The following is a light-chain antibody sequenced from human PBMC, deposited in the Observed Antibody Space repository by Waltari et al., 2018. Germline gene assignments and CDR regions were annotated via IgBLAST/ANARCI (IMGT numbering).Light chain of an antibody. CDR2: DVT. J-gene: IGLJ3*02. V-gene: IGLV2-14*03. Sequence: QSALTQPASVSGSPGQSITISCTGTTSDLGGYNYVSWYQQHPGKAPKLLLYDVTSRPSAVSNLFSGSKSSNTASLTISGLHPDDEADYYCCSFTSSSTCVFCGGTKLTVL. CDR1: TSDLGGYNY. CDR3: CSFTSSSTCV.